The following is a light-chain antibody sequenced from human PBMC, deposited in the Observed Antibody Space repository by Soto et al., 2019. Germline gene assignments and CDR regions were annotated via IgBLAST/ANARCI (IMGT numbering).Light chain of an antibody. CDR2: GNN. J-gene: IGLJ2*01. V-gene: IGLV1-40*01. CDR3: QSYDSSLSVAV. CDR1: SSNIGAGYD. Sequence: QTVVTQPPSVSGAPGQRVTISCTGSSSNIGAGYDVHWYQHLPGTAPKLLIYGNNNRPSGVPDRFSGSKSGTSASLAITGLQPEDEADYYCQSYDSSLSVAVFGGGTKLTVL.